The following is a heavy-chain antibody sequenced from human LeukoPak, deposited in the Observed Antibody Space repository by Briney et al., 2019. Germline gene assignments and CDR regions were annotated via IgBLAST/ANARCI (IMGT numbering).Heavy chain of an antibody. CDR1: GYTSSVYN. Sequence: GESLRLSCAASGYTSSVYNVNWIRQAPGQALEWVSSSSSSCIYIYYADSVKGRFTISGDDAENSLYLQVHSLSAEDTAVYDCAACSSNCYVSYYWGQGTLVTVSS. V-gene: IGHV3-21*01. CDR3: AACSSNCYVSYY. CDR2: SSSSCIYI. D-gene: IGHD2-2*01. J-gene: IGHJ4*02.